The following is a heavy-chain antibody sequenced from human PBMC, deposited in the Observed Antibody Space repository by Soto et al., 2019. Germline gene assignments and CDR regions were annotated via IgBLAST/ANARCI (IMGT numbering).Heavy chain of an antibody. V-gene: IGHV3-23*01. CDR3: AKDLRAGSGYDFDY. J-gene: IGHJ4*02. Sequence: EVQLLQSGGGLVQPGGSLRLSCAASGFTFTSYSMTWVRQTPGKGLEWVAAVNPGGYSTYYADSVKGRFTIPRDNSNKTLYLQMNSLRAEDTPVYYCAKDLRAGSGYDFDYRDQGTLVTVSS. D-gene: IGHD5-12*01. CDR2: VNPGGYST. CDR1: GFTFTSYS.